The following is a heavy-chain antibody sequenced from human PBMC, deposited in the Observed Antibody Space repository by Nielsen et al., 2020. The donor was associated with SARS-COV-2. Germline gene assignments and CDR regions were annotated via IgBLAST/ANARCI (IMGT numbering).Heavy chain of an antibody. CDR3: ARDSAVVAATPGMDV. CDR2: ISYDGSNK. CDR1: GFTFSSYA. V-gene: IGHV3-30-3*01. D-gene: IGHD2-15*01. Sequence: GGSLRLSCAASGFTFSSYAMHWVRQAPGKGLEWVAVISYDGSNKYYADSVKGRFTISRDNSKNTLYLQMNSLRAEDTAVYYCARDSAVVAATPGMDVWGQGTTVTASS. J-gene: IGHJ6*02.